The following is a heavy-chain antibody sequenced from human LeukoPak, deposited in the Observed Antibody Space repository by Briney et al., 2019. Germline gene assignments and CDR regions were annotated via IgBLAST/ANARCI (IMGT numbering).Heavy chain of an antibody. J-gene: IGHJ4*02. CDR2: IYHSGST. Sequence: SETLSLTCTVSGYSISSGYYWGWIRQPPGKGLEWIGSIYHSGSTYYNPSLKSRVTISVDTSKNQFSLKLSSVTAADTAVYYCAREDSRDGYFDYWGQGTLVTVSS. CDR3: AREDSRDGYFDY. D-gene: IGHD5-24*01. CDR1: GYSISSGYY. V-gene: IGHV4-38-2*02.